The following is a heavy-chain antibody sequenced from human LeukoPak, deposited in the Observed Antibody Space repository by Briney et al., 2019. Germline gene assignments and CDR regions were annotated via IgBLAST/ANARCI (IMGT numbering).Heavy chain of an antibody. CDR2: MSYDGSNK. J-gene: IGHJ6*03. Sequence: GGSLRLSCAASGFTFSSYGMHWVRQAPGKGLEWVAVMSYDGSNKKYADSVKGRFVISRDNSKNTVHLQMNSLRAEDTAVYYCAKEKRTYGLTYYYYYMDVWGKGTTVTVSS. V-gene: IGHV3-30*18. CDR1: GFTFSSYG. CDR3: AKEKRTYGLTYYYYYMDV. D-gene: IGHD3-10*01.